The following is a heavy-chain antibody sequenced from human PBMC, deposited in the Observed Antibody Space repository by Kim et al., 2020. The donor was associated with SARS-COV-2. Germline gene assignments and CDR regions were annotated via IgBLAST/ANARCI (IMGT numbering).Heavy chain of an antibody. J-gene: IGHJ4*02. V-gene: IGHV3-33*01. Sequence: WGSLRLSCAASGFTFSSYGMHWVRQAPGKGLEWVAAIWYDGSNKYYADSVKGRFTISRDNSKNTLYLQMNSLRAEDTAVYYCARGGTSWGQGTLVTVSS. CDR2: IWYDGSNK. CDR1: GFTFSSYG. CDR3: ARGGTS. D-gene: IGHD2-8*01.